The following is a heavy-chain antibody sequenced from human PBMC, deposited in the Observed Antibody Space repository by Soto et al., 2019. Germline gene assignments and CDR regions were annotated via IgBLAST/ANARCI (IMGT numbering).Heavy chain of an antibody. Sequence: EVQLVESGGGLVQPGGSLRLSCAASGFTFSSYWMTWVRQAPGKGLEWVANIKQDGSDKSYVDSVKGRFTISRDNAKDSLHLQINSLRAEDTAVYYCVRSRYGGCFDFWGQGTLVTVSS. D-gene: IGHD4-17*01. CDR1: GFTFSSYW. CDR2: IKQDGSDK. V-gene: IGHV3-7*04. J-gene: IGHJ4*02. CDR3: VRSRYGGCFDF.